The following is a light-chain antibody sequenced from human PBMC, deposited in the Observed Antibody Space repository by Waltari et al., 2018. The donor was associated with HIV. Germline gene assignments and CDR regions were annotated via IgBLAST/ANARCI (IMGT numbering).Light chain of an antibody. CDR1: QSLLHSNGYNY. Sequence: DIVMTQSPLSLPVTPGEPASISCRSSQSLLHSNGYNYLNWYLQKPGQSPQLLIYLGANRASGVADRFSGRGSGTDFTLKISRVEAEDVGVYYCMQGLQTPETFGGGTKLEIK. J-gene: IGKJ4*01. CDR3: MQGLQTPET. V-gene: IGKV2-28*01. CDR2: LGA.